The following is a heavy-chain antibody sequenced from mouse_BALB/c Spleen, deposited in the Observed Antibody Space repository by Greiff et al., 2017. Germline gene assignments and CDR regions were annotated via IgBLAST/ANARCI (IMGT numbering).Heavy chain of an antibody. J-gene: IGHJ3*01. CDR3: ARDGYILFAY. Sequence: EVMLVESGGGLVQPGGSRKLSCAASGFTFSSFGMHWVRQAPEKGLEWVAYISSGSSTIYYADTVKGRFTISRDNPKNTLFLQMTSLRSEDTAMYYCARDGYILFAYWGQGTLVTVSA. CDR2: ISSGSSTI. CDR1: GFTFSSFG. V-gene: IGHV5-17*02. D-gene: IGHD2-3*01.